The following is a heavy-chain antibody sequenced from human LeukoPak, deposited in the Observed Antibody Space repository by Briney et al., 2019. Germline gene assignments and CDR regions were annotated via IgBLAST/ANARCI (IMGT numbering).Heavy chain of an antibody. Sequence: SETLSLTCAVYGGSFSGYYWSWIRQPPGKGLEWIGEINHSGSTNYNPSLKSRVTISVDTSKNQFSLKLNSVTAADTAMYYCARGYWFYFDYWGQGTLVTVSS. CDR1: GGSFSGYY. CDR2: INHSGST. CDR3: ARGYWFYFDY. J-gene: IGHJ4*02. V-gene: IGHV4-34*01. D-gene: IGHD2-8*02.